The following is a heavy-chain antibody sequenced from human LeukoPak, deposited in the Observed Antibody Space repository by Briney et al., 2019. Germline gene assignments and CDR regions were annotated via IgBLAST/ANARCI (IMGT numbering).Heavy chain of an antibody. D-gene: IGHD6-19*01. Sequence: SETLSLTCTVSGGSISSYYWSWIRQPAGKRLEWIGRIYTSGSTNYNPSLKSRVTMSADTSKNQFSLKLSSVTAADTAVYYCARGIAVAVPFDYWGQGTLVTVSS. CDR3: ARGIAVAVPFDY. CDR1: GGSISSYY. V-gene: IGHV4-4*07. J-gene: IGHJ4*02. CDR2: IYTSGST.